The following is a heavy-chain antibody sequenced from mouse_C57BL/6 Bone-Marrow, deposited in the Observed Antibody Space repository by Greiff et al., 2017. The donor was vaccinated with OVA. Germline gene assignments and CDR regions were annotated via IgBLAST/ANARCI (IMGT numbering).Heavy chain of an antibody. Sequence: EVQLQQSGPELVKPGASVKIPCKASGYTFTDYNLDWVKQSHGKSLEWIVDINPNNGGTIYNQKFKGKATLTVDKSSSTAYMELRSLTSEDTAVYDCEREGLRAWFAYWGQGTLVTVSA. CDR2: INPNNGGT. CDR3: EREGLRAWFAY. CDR1: GYTFTDYN. V-gene: IGHV1-18*01. J-gene: IGHJ3*01. D-gene: IGHD2-4*01.